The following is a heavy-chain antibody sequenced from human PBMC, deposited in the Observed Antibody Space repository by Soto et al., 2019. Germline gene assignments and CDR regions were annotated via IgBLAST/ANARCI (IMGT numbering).Heavy chain of an antibody. CDR1: GFNFSDHY. D-gene: IGHD3-10*01. V-gene: IGHV3-72*01. CDR3: VLTMVRGAGYDYYYMDV. Sequence: EVQLVESGGVLVQPGGSLRLSCAASGFNFSDHYMDWVRQAPGKGLEWVGRTRNRAHSYTTKYAASVEGRFTISRDDSKNSLYLQMNSLKTEDTAVYYCVLTMVRGAGYDYYYMDVRGKGTTVTVSS. J-gene: IGHJ6*03. CDR2: TRNRAHSYTT.